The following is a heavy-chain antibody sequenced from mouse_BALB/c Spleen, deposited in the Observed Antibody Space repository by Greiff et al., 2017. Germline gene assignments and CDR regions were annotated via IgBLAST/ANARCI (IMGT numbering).Heavy chain of an antibody. D-gene: IGHD2-3*01. CDR3: ARAPSGGYYDY. V-gene: IGHV1-14*01. J-gene: IGHJ2*01. Sequence: VQLKQSGPELVKPGASVKMSCKASGYTFTSYVMHWVKQKPGQGLEWIGYINPYNDGTKYNEKFKGKATLTSDKSSSTAYMELSSLTSEDSAVYYCARAPSGGYYDYWGQGTTLTVSS. CDR2: INPYNDGT. CDR1: GYTFTSYV.